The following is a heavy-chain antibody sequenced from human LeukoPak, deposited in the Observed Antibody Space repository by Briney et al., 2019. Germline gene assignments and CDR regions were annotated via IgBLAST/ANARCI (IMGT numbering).Heavy chain of an antibody. CDR3: ATEWGSDRGLLYETFDY. J-gene: IGHJ4*02. V-gene: IGHV4-38-2*02. CDR2: IYHSGST. CDR1: GYSISSGYY. D-gene: IGHD3-3*01. Sequence: SETLSLTCTVSGYSISSGYYWGWIRQPPGKGLEWIGSIYHSGSTYYNPSLKSRVTISVDTSKNQFSLKLSSVTAADPAVYYCATEWGSDRGLLYETFDYWGQGTLVTVSS.